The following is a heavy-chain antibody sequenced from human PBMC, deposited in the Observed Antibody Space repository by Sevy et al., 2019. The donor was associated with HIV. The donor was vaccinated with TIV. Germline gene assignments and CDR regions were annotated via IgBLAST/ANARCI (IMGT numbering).Heavy chain of an antibody. CDR3: ARHGIFGVTYSFDY. CDR2: IDQSGNA. CDR1: GYSISRGYH. Sequence: SETLSLTCAVSGYSISRGYHWGWIRQPPGKGLEWIGCIDQSGNAYYNPSLRSRVTISVDTSKNRFSLYVRTVTATDTAVYYCARHGIFGVTYSFDYWGRGTLVTVSS. V-gene: IGHV4-38-2*01. D-gene: IGHD3-3*01. J-gene: IGHJ4*01.